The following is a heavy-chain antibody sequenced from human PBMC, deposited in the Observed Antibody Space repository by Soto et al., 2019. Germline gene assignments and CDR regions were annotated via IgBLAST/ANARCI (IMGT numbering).Heavy chain of an antibody. D-gene: IGHD3-3*01. V-gene: IGHV3-30-3*01. J-gene: IGHJ4*02. CDR1: GFTFSSCA. CDR3: ARAKRDLRLLEWSYYVDY. Sequence: QVQLVESGGGVVQPGRSLRLSCAASGFTFSSCAMHWVRQAPGKGLEWVARISYDGSNTYYADSVRGRFTISRDNSKNTLNLQMNSLRSEDMAVYYCARAKRDLRLLEWSYYVDYWGQGTLVTVSS. CDR2: ISYDGSNT.